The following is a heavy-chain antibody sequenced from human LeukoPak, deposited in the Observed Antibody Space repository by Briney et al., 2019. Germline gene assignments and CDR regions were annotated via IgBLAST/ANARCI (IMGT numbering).Heavy chain of an antibody. D-gene: IGHD3-10*01. Sequence: PSETLSLTCTVSGGSISSSSYYWGWIRQPPGKGLEWIGSIYYSGSTYYNPSLKSRVTISVDTSKNQFSLKLSSVTAADTAVYYCARHHRADTPRGVINYYYYGMDVWGQGTTVTVSS. J-gene: IGHJ6*02. V-gene: IGHV4-39*07. CDR2: IYYSGST. CDR1: GGSISSSSYY. CDR3: ARHHRADTPRGVINYYYYGMDV.